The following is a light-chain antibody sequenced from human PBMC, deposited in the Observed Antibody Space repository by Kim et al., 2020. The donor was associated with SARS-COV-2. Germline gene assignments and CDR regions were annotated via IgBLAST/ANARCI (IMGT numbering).Light chain of an antibody. Sequence: SSELTQDPAVSVALGQTVRITCQGDSLRSFYSSWYQQKPGQAPVLVIYGKNNRPSGIPDRFSGPSSGNTASLTITGAQAEDEADYYCTSRDSSGNHVVFG. CDR3: TSRDSSGNHVV. J-gene: IGLJ2*01. CDR2: GKN. CDR1: SLRSFY. V-gene: IGLV3-19*01.